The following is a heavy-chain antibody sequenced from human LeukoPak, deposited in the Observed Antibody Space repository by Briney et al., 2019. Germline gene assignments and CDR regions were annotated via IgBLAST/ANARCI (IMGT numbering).Heavy chain of an antibody. CDR1: GGTFSSYA. D-gene: IGHD5-18*01. CDR2: IIPIFGTA. CDR3: ARDRVQGYAAMVLGPFDY. Sequence: SVKVSCKASGGTFSSYASSWVRQAPGQGLEWMGGIIPIFGTANYAQKFQGRVTITADESTRTAYMELSSLRSEDTAVYYCARDRVQGYAAMVLGPFDYWGQGTLVTVSS. J-gene: IGHJ4*02. V-gene: IGHV1-69*13.